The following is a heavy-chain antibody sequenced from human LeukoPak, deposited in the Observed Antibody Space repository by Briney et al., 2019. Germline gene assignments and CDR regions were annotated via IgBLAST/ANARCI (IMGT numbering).Heavy chain of an antibody. Sequence: GGSLRLSCAASGFTFSSYSMNWVRQAPGKGLEWVSSISSSSSYIYYADSVKGRFTISRDNAKNPLYLQMNSLRAEDTAVYYCAREDFGVAAAGFHDAFDIWGQGTMVTVSS. CDR2: ISSSSSYI. CDR1: GFTFSSYS. V-gene: IGHV3-21*01. J-gene: IGHJ3*02. D-gene: IGHD6-13*01. CDR3: AREDFGVAAAGFHDAFDI.